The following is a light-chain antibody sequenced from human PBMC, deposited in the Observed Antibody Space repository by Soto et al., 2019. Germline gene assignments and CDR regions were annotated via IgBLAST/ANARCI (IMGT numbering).Light chain of an antibody. CDR1: QSISSY. J-gene: IGKJ4*01. Sequence: DIQLTQSPSSLSPPVVGRGRLTFRASQSISSYLNWYQQKPGKAPKLLIYAASSLQSGVPSRFSGSGSGTEFTLTISSLQPEDFATYYCLQHNSYPLNFGGGSKVAIK. CDR2: AAS. CDR3: LQHNSYPLN. V-gene: IGKV1-17*01.